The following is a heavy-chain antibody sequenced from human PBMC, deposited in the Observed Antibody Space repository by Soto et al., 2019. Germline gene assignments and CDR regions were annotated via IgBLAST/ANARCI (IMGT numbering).Heavy chain of an antibody. CDR1: GFTLNYYA. V-gene: IGHV3-23*01. D-gene: IGHD6-13*01. CDR2: ITSTGDT. J-gene: IGHJ5*02. CDR3: AKEIAASATLWLDP. Sequence: EVQLLGSGGGLVQPGGSLRLSCAASGFTLNYYAINWVRQAPGKGLEWVSAITSTGDTYYVDSVKGRFTISRDNSKNTLYLQMNSLRAEDTAVYYCAKEIAASATLWLDPWGQGTLVTVSS.